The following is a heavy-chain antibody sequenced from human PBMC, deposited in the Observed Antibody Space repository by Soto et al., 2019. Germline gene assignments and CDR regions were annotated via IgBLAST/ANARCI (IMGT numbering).Heavy chain of an antibody. CDR2: ISYDGSNK. Sequence: GGSLRLSCAASGFTFSSYAMHWVRQAPGKGLEWVAVISYDGSNKYYADSVKGRFTISRDNSKNTLYLQMNSLRAEDTAVYYCARDILLMVRAPGFWFDPWGQGTLVTVSS. CDR3: ARDILLMVRAPGFWFDP. V-gene: IGHV3-30-3*01. CDR1: GFTFSSYA. D-gene: IGHD3-10*01. J-gene: IGHJ5*02.